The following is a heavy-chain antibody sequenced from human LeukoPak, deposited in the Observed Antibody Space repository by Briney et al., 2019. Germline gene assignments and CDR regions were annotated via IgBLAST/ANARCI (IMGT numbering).Heavy chain of an antibody. Sequence: SETLSLTCTVSGGSISSYYWSWIRQPAGKGLEWIGRIHTSGSTNYSPSLESRVTMSVDTSKNQFSLKLSSVTAADTAVYYCARDRYYYDSSARYFDYWGQGTLVTVSS. CDR1: GGSISSYY. V-gene: IGHV4-4*07. J-gene: IGHJ4*02. CDR2: IHTSGST. CDR3: ARDRYYYDSSARYFDY. D-gene: IGHD3-22*01.